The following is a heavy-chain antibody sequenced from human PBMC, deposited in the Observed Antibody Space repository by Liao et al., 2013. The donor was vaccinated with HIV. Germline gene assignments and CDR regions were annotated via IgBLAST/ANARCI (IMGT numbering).Heavy chain of an antibody. D-gene: IGHD5-18*01. CDR3: ARGSGYSYGRRGDY. V-gene: IGHV4-34*01. CDR2: INHSGST. CDR1: GGSFSGYY. J-gene: IGHJ4*02. Sequence: QVQLQQWGAGLLKPSETLSLTCAVYGGSFSGYYWSWIRQPPGKGLEWIGEINHSGSTNYNPSLKSRVTISVDTSKKQFSLKLSSVTAADTAVYYCARGSGYSYGRRGDYWGQGTLVTVSS.